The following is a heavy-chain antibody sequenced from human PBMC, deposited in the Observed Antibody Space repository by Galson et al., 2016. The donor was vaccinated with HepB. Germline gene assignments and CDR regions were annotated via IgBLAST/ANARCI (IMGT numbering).Heavy chain of an antibody. V-gene: IGHV3-74*01. CDR1: GGSISSSSYC. J-gene: IGHJ6*03. Sequence: ETLSLTCTVSGGSISSSSYCWGWIRQPPGKGLVWVSRINLDGSTTTYADSVKGRFTISRDSAKNTLYLQMNSVRAEDTAVYYCARDQPRILYGRRYYYMDVWGKGTTVTVSS. CDR2: INLDGSTT. CDR3: ARDQPRILYGRRYYYMDV. D-gene: IGHD2-8*01.